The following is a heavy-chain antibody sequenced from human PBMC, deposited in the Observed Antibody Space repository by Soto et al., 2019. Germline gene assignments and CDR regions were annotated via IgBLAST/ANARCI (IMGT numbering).Heavy chain of an antibody. D-gene: IGHD2-15*01. CDR3: AHVLVVVANYGMDV. V-gene: IGHV2-5*02. J-gene: IGHJ6*02. CDR2: IYWDDDK. CDR1: GFSLSTSGVG. Sequence: QITLKESGPTLVKPTQTLTLTCTFSGFSLSTSGVGVGWIRQPPGKALEWLALIYWDDDKRYSPSLTSRLTNTKDTSKNHVVLTMTNMDPVDTATYYCAHVLVVVANYGMDVWGQGTTVTVFS.